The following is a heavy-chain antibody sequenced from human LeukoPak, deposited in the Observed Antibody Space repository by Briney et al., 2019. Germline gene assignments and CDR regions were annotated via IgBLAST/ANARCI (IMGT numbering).Heavy chain of an antibody. CDR1: GFTVSSNY. D-gene: IGHD3-10*01. CDR2: IYSGGST. V-gene: IGHV3-53*01. Sequence: AGGSLRLTCAASGFTVSSNYMSWVRQAPGKGLEWVSVIYSGGSTYYADSVKGRFTISRDNSKNTLYLQMNSLRAEDTAVYYCAREVIWFGELHDAFDIWGQGTMVTVSS. CDR3: AREVIWFGELHDAFDI. J-gene: IGHJ3*02.